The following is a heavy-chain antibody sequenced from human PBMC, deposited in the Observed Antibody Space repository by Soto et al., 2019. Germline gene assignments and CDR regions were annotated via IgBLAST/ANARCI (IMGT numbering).Heavy chain of an antibody. CDR1: GFTFSSYG. V-gene: IGHV3-30*18. J-gene: IGHJ6*02. CDR2: ISYDGSNK. D-gene: IGHD2-15*01. Sequence: QVQLVESGGGVVQPGMSLRLSCAASGFTFSSYGMHWVRQAPGKGLEWVAVISYDGSNKYYADSVKGRFTISRDNSQNTLYLQMNSLRSEDTAVYYCAKDLKFYSYYYYGMDVWGQGTTVTVSS. CDR3: AKDLKFYSYYYYGMDV.